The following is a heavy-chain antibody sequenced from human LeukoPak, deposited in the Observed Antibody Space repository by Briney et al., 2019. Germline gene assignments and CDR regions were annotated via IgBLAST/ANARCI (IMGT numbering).Heavy chain of an antibody. CDR1: GFTFSSYA. CDR2: ISGSDGST. V-gene: IGHV3-23*01. CDR3: AKVETSGGANCYALDY. Sequence: GGSLRLSCAASGFTFSSYAMTWVRQAPDKGLEWVSAISGSDGSTYYADSVKGRFTISRDDSQDTLYLQMNSLSAEDTAVYYCAKVETSGGANCYALDYWGQGTLVTVSS. D-gene: IGHD2-2*01. J-gene: IGHJ4*02.